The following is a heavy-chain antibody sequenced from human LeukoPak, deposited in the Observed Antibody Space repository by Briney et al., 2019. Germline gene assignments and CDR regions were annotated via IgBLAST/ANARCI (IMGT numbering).Heavy chain of an antibody. D-gene: IGHD2-2*01. CDR3: ARDCSSTSCYRNLDAFDI. Sequence: SQTLSLTCTVSGGSISSGDYYWSWIRQPPGQGLEWIGYIYYSRSTYYNPSLKSRVTISVDTSKNQFSLKLSSVTAADTAVYYCARDCSSTSCYRNLDAFDIWGQGTMVTVSS. V-gene: IGHV4-30-4*08. CDR1: GGSISSGDYY. CDR2: IYYSRST. J-gene: IGHJ3*02.